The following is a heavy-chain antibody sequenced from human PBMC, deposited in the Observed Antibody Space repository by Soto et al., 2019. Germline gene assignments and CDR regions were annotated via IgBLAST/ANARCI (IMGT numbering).Heavy chain of an antibody. J-gene: IGHJ4*02. V-gene: IGHV2-5*02. Sequence: QITLNESGPTQVKPRQTLTLTCTFSGFSLTTSGVGVGWIRQSPGKAPEWLALIYWDDDKRYSPSLKRRITITKDTPKNQVVLTMADLDPADTATYYCAHRVLRTVFGLVTTTAIYFDFWGQGTPVAVSS. CDR2: IYWDDDK. D-gene: IGHD3-3*01. CDR3: AHRVLRTVFGLVTTTAIYFDF. CDR1: GFSLTTSGVG.